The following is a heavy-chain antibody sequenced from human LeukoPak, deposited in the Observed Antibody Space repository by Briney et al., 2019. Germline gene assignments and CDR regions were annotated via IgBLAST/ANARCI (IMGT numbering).Heavy chain of an antibody. CDR2: ISSSSSTI. Sequence: PGGSLRLSCAASGFTFSSYSMNWVRQAPGKGLEWVSYISSSSSTIYYADSVKGRFTISRDNAKNSLYLQMNSLRAEDTAVYYCARVGVHIAARPGYMDVWGKGTTVTVSS. CDR3: ARVGVHIAARPGYMDV. V-gene: IGHV3-48*04. CDR1: GFTFSSYS. J-gene: IGHJ6*03. D-gene: IGHD6-6*01.